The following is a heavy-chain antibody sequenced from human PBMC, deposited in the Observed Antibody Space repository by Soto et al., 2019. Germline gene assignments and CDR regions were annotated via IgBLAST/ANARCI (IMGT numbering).Heavy chain of an antibody. V-gene: IGHV1-46*01. Sequence: ASAEVCCKASGYSFTSYYMHWLLQAPGQGLEWMGIINPSGGSTSYAQKFQGRVSMTRDTSISTAYLELSSLTAEDTAVYFCATTSGYTIGFDYWGQGTLVTVSS. CDR1: GYSFTSYY. D-gene: IGHD5-18*01. CDR3: ATTSGYTIGFDY. J-gene: IGHJ4*02. CDR2: INPSGGST.